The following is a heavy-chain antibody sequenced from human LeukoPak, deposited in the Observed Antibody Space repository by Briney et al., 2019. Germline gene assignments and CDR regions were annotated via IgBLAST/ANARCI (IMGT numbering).Heavy chain of an antibody. V-gene: IGHV3-74*01. CDR3: ARGGVVGGLDY. CDR2: LNSDGSST. J-gene: IGHJ4*02. Sequence: GGSLRLSCAASGFTLSNYWMHWVRQAPGKGLVWVSLLNSDGSSTNSADSVKGRFTISRDSAKNTLYLQMNSLRADDTAVYYCARGGVVGGLDYWGQGTLVTVSS. D-gene: IGHD3-3*01. CDR1: GFTLSNYW.